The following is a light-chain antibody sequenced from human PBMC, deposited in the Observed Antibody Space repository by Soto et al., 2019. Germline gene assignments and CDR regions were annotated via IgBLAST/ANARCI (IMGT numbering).Light chain of an antibody. Sequence: DIHRTQSPSTLSASVCDRVTVTCRASQSISTYLAWYQQKPGKAPKVLIYKASSLESGVPSRFSGSGSETEFTLTISSLQPDDFATYYCQQYNVYWTFGQGTKVDIK. CDR1: QSISTY. V-gene: IGKV1-5*03. J-gene: IGKJ1*01. CDR3: QQYNVYWT. CDR2: KAS.